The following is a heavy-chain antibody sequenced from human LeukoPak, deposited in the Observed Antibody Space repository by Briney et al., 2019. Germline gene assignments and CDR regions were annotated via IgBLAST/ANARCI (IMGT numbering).Heavy chain of an antibody. CDR1: GYSISSGYY. Sequence: TSETLSLTCAVSGYSISSGYYWGWIRQPPGKGLEFIASICHSGSTYYNSPLKSRVTISVDTSKNQFSLNLNSVTAADTALYYCARDSSLGSGPLDGFDIWGQGTLVTVSS. D-gene: IGHD3-10*01. V-gene: IGHV4-38-2*02. CDR2: ICHSGST. J-gene: IGHJ3*02. CDR3: ARDSSLGSGPLDGFDI.